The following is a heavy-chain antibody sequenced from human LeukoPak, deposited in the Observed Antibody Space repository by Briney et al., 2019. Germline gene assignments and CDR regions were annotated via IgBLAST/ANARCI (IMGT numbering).Heavy chain of an antibody. CDR3: AKQGSNYVYWYFDL. V-gene: IGHV3-30-3*02. CDR2: ISYDGSNK. D-gene: IGHD4-11*01. Sequence: PGGSLRLSCAASGFTFSSYAMHWVRQAPGKGLEWVAVISYDGSNKYYADSVKGRFTISRDNSKNTLYLQMNSLRAEDTAVYYCAKQGSNYVYWYFDLWGRGTLVTVSS. CDR1: GFTFSSYA. J-gene: IGHJ2*01.